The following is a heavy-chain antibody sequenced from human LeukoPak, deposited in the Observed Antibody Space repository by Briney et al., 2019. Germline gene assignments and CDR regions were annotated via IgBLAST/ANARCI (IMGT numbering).Heavy chain of an antibody. Sequence: PSQTLSLTCAVSGGSINSDSWSWIRQPPGKGLEWVGYILHGGGTYSNPSLKSRVTISVDRSKNQFSLKLSSVTAADTAVYYCARDKRYYYDSSGPVWAFDIWGQGTMVTVSS. CDR1: GGSINSDS. CDR3: ARDKRYYYDSSGPVWAFDI. J-gene: IGHJ3*02. CDR2: ILHGGGT. V-gene: IGHV4-30-2*01. D-gene: IGHD3-22*01.